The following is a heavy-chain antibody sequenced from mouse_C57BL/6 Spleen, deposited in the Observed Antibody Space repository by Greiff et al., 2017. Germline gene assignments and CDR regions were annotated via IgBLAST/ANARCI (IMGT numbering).Heavy chain of an antibody. CDR1: GYTFTSYW. D-gene: IGHD2-1*01. CDR2: IDPSDSYT. J-gene: IGHJ3*01. Sequence: QVQLKQPGAELVRPGTSVKLSCKASGYTFTSYWMHWVKQRPGQGLEWIGVIDPSDSYTNYNQKFKGKATLTVDTSSSTAYMQLSSLTSEDSAVYYCASYWTWFAYWGQGTLVTVSA. CDR3: ASYWTWFAY. V-gene: IGHV1-59*01.